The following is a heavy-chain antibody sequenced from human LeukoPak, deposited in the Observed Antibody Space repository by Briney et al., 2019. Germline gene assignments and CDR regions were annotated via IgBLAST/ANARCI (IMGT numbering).Heavy chain of an antibody. CDR2: IYYSGST. CDR1: GGSISSSRCY. CDR3: ARLHDLHYYVMDV. D-gene: IGHD2-21*02. Sequence: SETLSLTCSVSGGSISSSRCYWGWIRQPPGKGLEWIGSIYYSGSTYYNSSLKSRVTISVDTSKNQFSLKLSSVTAADTAVYYCARLHDLHYYVMDVWGQGTTVTVSS. J-gene: IGHJ6*02. V-gene: IGHV4-39*07.